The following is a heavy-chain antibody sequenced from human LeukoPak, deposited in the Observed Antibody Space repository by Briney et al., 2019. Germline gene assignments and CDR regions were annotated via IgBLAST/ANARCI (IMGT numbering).Heavy chain of an antibody. Sequence: PGRSLRLSCAASGFTFSSYGMHWVRQAPGKGLEWVAVIWYDGSNKYYADSVEGRFTISRDNSKNTLYLQMNSLRAEDTAVYCCARDELEVAEFSLFDYWGQGTLVTVSS. D-gene: IGHD6-19*01. CDR1: GFTFSSYG. J-gene: IGHJ4*02. V-gene: IGHV3-33*01. CDR2: IWYDGSNK. CDR3: ARDELEVAEFSLFDY.